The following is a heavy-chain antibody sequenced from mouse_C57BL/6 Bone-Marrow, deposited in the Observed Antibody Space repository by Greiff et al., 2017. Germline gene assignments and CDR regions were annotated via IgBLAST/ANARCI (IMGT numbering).Heavy chain of an antibody. Sequence: VQLQQSGPELVKPGASVKISCKASGYSFTGYYMNWVKQSPEKSLEWIGEINPSTGGTTYNQKFKAKATLTVDKSSSTAYMQRKSLTSEDSAVYYCARCYDGDYLAWFAYWGQGTLVTVSA. J-gene: IGHJ3*01. CDR2: INPSTGGT. V-gene: IGHV1-42*01. CDR1: GYSFTGYY. CDR3: ARCYDGDYLAWFAY. D-gene: IGHD2-3*01.